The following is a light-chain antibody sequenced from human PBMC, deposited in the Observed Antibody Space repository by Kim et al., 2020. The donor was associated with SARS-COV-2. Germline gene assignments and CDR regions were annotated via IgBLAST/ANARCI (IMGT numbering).Light chain of an antibody. CDR1: QSVRNSY. J-gene: IGKJ4*01. CDR3: QQYGSSPLT. CDR2: GAS. V-gene: IGKV3-20*01. Sequence: SPGESATLSCRASQSVRNSYLAWYQQKPGQAPRPLIYGASSRATGIPDRFSGSGSGTDFTFSISRLEPEDFAVYYCQQYGSSPLTFGGGTKVDIK.